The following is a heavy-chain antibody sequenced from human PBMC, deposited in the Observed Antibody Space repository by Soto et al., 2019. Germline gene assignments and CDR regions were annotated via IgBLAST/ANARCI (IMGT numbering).Heavy chain of an antibody. CDR3: AGEGVTTYYYYTMDV. D-gene: IGHD1-26*01. CDR1: GYTFTSYA. J-gene: IGHJ6*02. V-gene: IGHV1-3*01. CDR2: INAGNGNT. Sequence: ASVKVSCKASGYTFTSYAMHWVRQAPGQRLEWMGWINAGNGNTKYSQKFQGRVTITRDTSASTAYMELSSLRSEDTAVYYCAGEGVTTYYYYTMDVWGQGTTVTVSS.